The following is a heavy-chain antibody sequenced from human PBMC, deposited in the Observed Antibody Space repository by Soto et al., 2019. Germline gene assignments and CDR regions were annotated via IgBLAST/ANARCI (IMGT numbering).Heavy chain of an antibody. D-gene: IGHD6-6*01. CDR2: ISSGSGTI. CDR1: GFTFSSYS. CDR3: VRDPASYSSSSGSYWYFDL. V-gene: IGHV3-48*02. Sequence: GGSLRLSCAASGFTFSSYSMNWVRQAPGKGLEWISYISSGSGTIYYADSVKGRFNISRDNAKNSLYLQMNGLRDEDTAVYYCVRDPASYSSSSGSYWYFDLWGRGTLVTVSS. J-gene: IGHJ2*01.